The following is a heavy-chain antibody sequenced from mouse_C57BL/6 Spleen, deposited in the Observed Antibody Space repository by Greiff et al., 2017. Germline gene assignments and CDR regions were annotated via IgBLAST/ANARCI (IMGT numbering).Heavy chain of an antibody. J-gene: IGHJ2*01. CDR1: GYTFTSYW. D-gene: IGHD3-1*01. Sequence: VQLQQPGAELVMPGASVKLSCKASGYTFTSYWMHWVKQRPGQGLEWIGEIDPSDSYTNYNQKFKGKSTLTVDKSSSTAYMQLSSLTSEDSAVYYCARRGLQDYFDDWGQGTTLTVSS. CDR3: ARRGLQDYFDD. V-gene: IGHV1-69*01. CDR2: IDPSDSYT.